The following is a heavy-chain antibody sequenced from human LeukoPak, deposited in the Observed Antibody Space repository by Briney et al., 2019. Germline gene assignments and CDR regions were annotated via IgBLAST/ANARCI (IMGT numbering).Heavy chain of an antibody. CDR3: ARDSACSSTSCYGFVDY. CDR1: GYTFTSYG. D-gene: IGHD2-2*01. V-gene: IGHV1-18*01. CDR2: ISAYNSNT. J-gene: IGHJ4*02. Sequence: ASVKVSCKASGYTFTSYGISWVRQAPGQGLEWMGWISAYNSNTNYAQKLQGRVTMTTDTSTSTAYMELRSLRSDDTAVYYCARDSACSSTSCYGFVDYWGQGTLVTVSS.